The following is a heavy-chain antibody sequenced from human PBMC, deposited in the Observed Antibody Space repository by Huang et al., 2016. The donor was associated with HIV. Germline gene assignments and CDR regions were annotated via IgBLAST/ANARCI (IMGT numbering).Heavy chain of an antibody. D-gene: IGHD5-18*01. J-gene: IGHJ5*02. Sequence: QVLLVQSGAEVRKPGSSVKVSCTAFGGTFSSYAISWVRQAPGQGLEWVGGIVPIMGTANYTQKFQGRVTITVDESTNTGYMEWTRLTSEDTAVYYCARTAYSYGFRQGYNWFDPWGQGTPVTVSS. CDR3: ARTAYSYGFRQGYNWFDP. CDR1: GGTFSSYA. V-gene: IGHV1-69*13. CDR2: IVPIMGTA.